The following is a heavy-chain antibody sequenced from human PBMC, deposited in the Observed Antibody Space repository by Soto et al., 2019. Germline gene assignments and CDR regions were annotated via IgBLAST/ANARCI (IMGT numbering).Heavy chain of an antibody. CDR1: GFTFSSYA. Sequence: VQLVESGGGVVQPGRSLRLSCAASGFTFSSYAMHWVRQAPGKGLEWVAVISYDGSNKYYADSVKGRFTISRDNSKNTLYLQMNSLRAEDTAVYYCARGGAGIAVAGTPFDYWGQGTLVTVSS. CDR3: ARGGAGIAVAGTPFDY. CDR2: ISYDGSNK. J-gene: IGHJ4*02. D-gene: IGHD6-19*01. V-gene: IGHV3-30-3*01.